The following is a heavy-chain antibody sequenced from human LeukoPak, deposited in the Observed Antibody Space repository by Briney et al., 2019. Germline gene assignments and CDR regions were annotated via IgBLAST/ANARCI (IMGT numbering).Heavy chain of an antibody. CDR2: IFGGGGT. D-gene: IGHD3-10*01. CDR1: GFTVSSNY. Sequence: GGSLRLSCAASGFTVSSNYMAWVRQPPGKGLEWVSVIFGGGGTYYAGSVRGRFTISRDNSQNTLFLQMNSLRAEDTAVYYCASWLGAWYGEDYWGQGTRVTVSS. CDR3: ASWLGAWYGEDY. J-gene: IGHJ4*02. V-gene: IGHV3-53*01.